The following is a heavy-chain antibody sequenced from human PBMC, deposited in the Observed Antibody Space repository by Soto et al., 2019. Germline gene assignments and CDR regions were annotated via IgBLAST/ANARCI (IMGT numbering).Heavy chain of an antibody. D-gene: IGHD3-9*01. V-gene: IGHV1-69*06. Sequence: SVKVSCKASGGTFSSYAISWVRQAPGQGLEWMGGIIPIFGTANYAQKFQGRVTITADKSTSTAYMELSSLRSEDTAVYYCARDKSRVYYDILTGYSPRIGYYYYGMDVWGQGTTVTVSS. CDR3: ARDKSRVYYDILTGYSPRIGYYYYGMDV. CDR2: IIPIFGTA. CDR1: GGTFSSYA. J-gene: IGHJ6*02.